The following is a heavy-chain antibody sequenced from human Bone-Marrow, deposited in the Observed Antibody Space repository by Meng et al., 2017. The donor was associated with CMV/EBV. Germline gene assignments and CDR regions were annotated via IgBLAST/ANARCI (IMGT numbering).Heavy chain of an antibody. Sequence: GESLKISCAASGFTFSNYNMNWVRQAPGKGLEWVSYISSSGSTIYYADSVKGRFTISRDNAKNSLYLQMNSLRAEDTAVYYCARDPRYCTNGVCSGWGEGTLVTVSS. V-gene: IGHV3-48*04. CDR1: GFTFSNYN. D-gene: IGHD2-8*01. J-gene: IGHJ4*02. CDR3: ARDPRYCTNGVCSG. CDR2: ISSSGSTI.